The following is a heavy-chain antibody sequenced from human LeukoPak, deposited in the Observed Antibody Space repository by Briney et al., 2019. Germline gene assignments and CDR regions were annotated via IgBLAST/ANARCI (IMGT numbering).Heavy chain of an antibody. D-gene: IGHD5-24*01. CDR1: GYAVTSYG. Sequence: GASVKVSCKASGYAVTSYGISWVRQAPGQGLEWMGWISAYNGNTNYAQQLQGRVTMTTDTSTSTAYMELRSLRSDDTAVYYCARDRNVEMATITSRYNWFDPWGQGTLVTVSS. CDR2: ISAYNGNT. V-gene: IGHV1-18*01. J-gene: IGHJ5*02. CDR3: ARDRNVEMATITSRYNWFDP.